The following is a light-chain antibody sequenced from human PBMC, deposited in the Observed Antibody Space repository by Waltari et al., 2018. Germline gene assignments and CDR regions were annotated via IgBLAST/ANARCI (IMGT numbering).Light chain of an antibody. CDR2: GAS. Sequence: EIVLTQSPGTLSLSPGERATLSCRASQSVSSSYLSWYQQEPGQAPRLLIYGASRRATGIPDRFSGSGSGTDFTLTISRLEPEDFAVYYCQQYGNSPYTFGQGTKLEIK. V-gene: IGKV3-20*01. CDR3: QQYGNSPYT. J-gene: IGKJ2*01. CDR1: QSVSSSY.